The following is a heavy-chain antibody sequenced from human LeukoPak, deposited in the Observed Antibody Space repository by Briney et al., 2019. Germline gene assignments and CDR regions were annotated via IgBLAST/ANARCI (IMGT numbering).Heavy chain of an antibody. CDR3: AKAIAAAGTLPYYFDY. CDR1: GGSFSGYY. Sequence: SETLSLTCAVHGGSFSGYYWSWIRQPPGKGLEWIGEINHSGSTNYNPSLKSRVTISVDTSKNQFSLKLSSVTAADTAVYYCAKAIAAAGTLPYYFDYWGQGTLVTVSS. J-gene: IGHJ4*02. V-gene: IGHV4-34*01. CDR2: INHSGST. D-gene: IGHD6-13*01.